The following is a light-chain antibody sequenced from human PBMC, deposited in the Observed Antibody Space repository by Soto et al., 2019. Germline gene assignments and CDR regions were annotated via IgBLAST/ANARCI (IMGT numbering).Light chain of an antibody. J-gene: IGKJ3*01. Sequence: DIQMTQSPTSLSASVGDRVTITCRASQDIRNFVAWYQQKPGKAPKLLIYAASTLQSGVPSRFSGSGSGTDFTLTISILQPEDVATYSCQNYSSVPVFGPGTKVEIK. CDR3: QNYSSVPV. CDR2: AAS. CDR1: QDIRNF. V-gene: IGKV1-27*01.